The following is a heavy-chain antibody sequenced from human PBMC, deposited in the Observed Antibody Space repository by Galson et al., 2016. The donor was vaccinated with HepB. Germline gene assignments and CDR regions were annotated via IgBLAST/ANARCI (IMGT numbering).Heavy chain of an antibody. V-gene: IGHV3-21*01. D-gene: IGHD5-18*01. CDR1: GFSFSSYW. Sequence: SLRLSCAASGFSFSSYWMHWVRQGPGKGLEWVSSISSSSSYIYYADSVKGRFTISRDNAKNSLFLQMNSLRAEDPAVYYCARTKLQLLYYFDYWGQGTLVTVSS. CDR2: ISSSSSYI. J-gene: IGHJ4*02. CDR3: ARTKLQLLYYFDY.